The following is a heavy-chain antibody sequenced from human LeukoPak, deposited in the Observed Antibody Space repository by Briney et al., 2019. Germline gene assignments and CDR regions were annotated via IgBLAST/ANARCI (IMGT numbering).Heavy chain of an antibody. D-gene: IGHD3-10*01. J-gene: IGHJ4*02. CDR3: ARDPGSPQYYFDY. CDR2: ISSSSSTI. CDR1: GFTFSSYS. V-gene: IGHV3-48*01. Sequence: GGSLRLSCAASGFTFSSYSMNWVRQAPGKGLEWVSYISSSSSTIYYADSVKGRFTISRDNAKNSLYLQMNSLRAEDTAVYYCARDPGSPQYYFDYWGQGTLVTVSS.